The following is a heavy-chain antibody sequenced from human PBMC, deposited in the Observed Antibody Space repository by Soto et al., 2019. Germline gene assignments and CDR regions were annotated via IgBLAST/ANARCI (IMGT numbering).Heavy chain of an antibody. Sequence: PGGSLRLSCAASGFTFSSDGMHWVRQAPGKGLEWVAVIAYDGSNKYYADSVKGRFAISRDNSKNTLYLQMNSLRAEDTAVYYCAKDNSSGFDYWGQGTLVTVSS. CDR3: AKDNSSGFDY. D-gene: IGHD3-22*01. CDR1: GFTFSSDG. V-gene: IGHV3-30*18. CDR2: IAYDGSNK. J-gene: IGHJ4*02.